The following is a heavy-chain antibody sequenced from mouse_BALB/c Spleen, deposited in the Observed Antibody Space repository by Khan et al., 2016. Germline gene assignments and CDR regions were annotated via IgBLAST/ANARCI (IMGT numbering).Heavy chain of an antibody. CDR2: IYPGDGDT. CDR1: GYTSANYW. V-gene: IGHV1-87*01. Sequence: QVQLQQSGAELARPGASVRLSCKASGYTSANYWMQWVQQRPGQGLEWIGSIYPGDGDTRYSQKFKDKATLTADKSSSSAYMHLRSVASEDSAVYYCADALFVYWGQGTLVTVSA. CDR3: ADALFVY. J-gene: IGHJ3*01.